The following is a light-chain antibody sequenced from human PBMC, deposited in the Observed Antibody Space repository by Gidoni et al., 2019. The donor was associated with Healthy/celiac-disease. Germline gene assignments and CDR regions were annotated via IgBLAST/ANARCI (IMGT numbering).Light chain of an antibody. Sequence: DIQMTQSPSSLSASVGDRVTITCRARQSISSYLNWYQQKPGKAPNLLIYAASGLQSGVPSRFSGRGSGTDFTLTISSLQHEDFATYYCQQSYSTPPTFGHGTKVDIK. V-gene: IGKV1-39*01. CDR1: QSISSY. CDR3: QQSYSTPPT. CDR2: AAS. J-gene: IGKJ3*01.